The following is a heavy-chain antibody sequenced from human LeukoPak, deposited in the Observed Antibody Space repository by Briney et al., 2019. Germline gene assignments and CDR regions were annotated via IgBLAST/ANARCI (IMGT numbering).Heavy chain of an antibody. CDR2: VWHDGSDN. D-gene: IGHD3-16*02. CDR1: GFTFTRYG. Sequence: PGGSLRLSCEVSGFTFTRYGMHWVRQAPGKGLEWVAVVWHDGSDNGYADSVKGRFTISRDNSKNTLYLQMNSLRAEDTAVYYCAKDKAIVPEGYDYWGQGTLVTVSS. V-gene: IGHV3-33*06. J-gene: IGHJ4*02. CDR3: AKDKAIVPEGYDY.